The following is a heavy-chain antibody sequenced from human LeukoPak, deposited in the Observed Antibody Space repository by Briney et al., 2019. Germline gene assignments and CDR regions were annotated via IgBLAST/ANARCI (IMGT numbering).Heavy chain of an antibody. CDR2: IKQDGSEK. CDR1: GFTFSSYE. D-gene: IGHD4-17*01. CDR3: ARRDHGDHGEEY. J-gene: IGHJ4*02. Sequence: GGSLRLSCAASGFTFSSYEMNWVRQAPGKGLEWVANIKQDGSEKYYVDSVKGRFTISRDNAKNSLSLQMNSLRAEDTAVYYCARRDHGDHGEEYWGQGTLVTVSS. V-gene: IGHV3-7*01.